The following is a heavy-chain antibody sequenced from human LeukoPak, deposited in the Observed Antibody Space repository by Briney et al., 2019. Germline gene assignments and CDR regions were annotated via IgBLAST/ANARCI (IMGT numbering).Heavy chain of an antibody. D-gene: IGHD2-2*01. J-gene: IGHJ6*02. V-gene: IGHV3-74*01. CDR2: INSDGSST. Sequence: PGGSLRLSCAASGFTFSSYWMHWVRQAPGKGLVWVSRINSDGSSTSYADSVKGRFTISSDNAKNTLYLQMNSLRAEDTVVYYCARGDIVVVPAAIATSDYYGMDVWGQGTTVTVSS. CDR3: ARGDIVVVPAAIATSDYYGMDV. CDR1: GFTFSSYW.